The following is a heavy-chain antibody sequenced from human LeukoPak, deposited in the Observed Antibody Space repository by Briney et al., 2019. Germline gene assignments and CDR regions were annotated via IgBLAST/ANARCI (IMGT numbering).Heavy chain of an antibody. CDR2: INSSGGST. D-gene: IGHD6-19*01. Sequence: ASVKVSCKASGYTFTSYYMHWVRQAPGQGLEWMGIINSSGGSTIYAQKFQGRVTMTRDPSTSTVYMELSSLRSEDTAVYYCASVNGSGWDGDIFDYWGQGTLVTVSS. V-gene: IGHV1-46*03. CDR3: ASVNGSGWDGDIFDY. CDR1: GYTFTSYY. J-gene: IGHJ4*02.